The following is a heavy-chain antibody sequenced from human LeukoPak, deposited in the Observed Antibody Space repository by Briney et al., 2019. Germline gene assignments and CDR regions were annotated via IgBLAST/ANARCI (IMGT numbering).Heavy chain of an antibody. Sequence: SETLSLTCTVSGGSISSGGYYWSWIRQPPGKGLEWIGYIYHSGSTYYNPSLKSRVTISVDRSKNQFSLKLSSVTAADTAVYYCARLRMVRGVIRPTYYYGMDVWGQGATVTVSS. CDR3: ARLRMVRGVIRPTYYYGMDV. CDR1: GGSISSGGYY. CDR2: IYHSGST. V-gene: IGHV4-30-2*01. J-gene: IGHJ6*02. D-gene: IGHD3-10*01.